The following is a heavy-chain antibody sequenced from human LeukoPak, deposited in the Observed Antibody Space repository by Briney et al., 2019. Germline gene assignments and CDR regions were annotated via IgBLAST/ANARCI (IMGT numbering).Heavy chain of an antibody. J-gene: IGHJ6*02. CDR3: ARGAIFGVTTRGYGMDV. CDR2: MNPNSGGT. V-gene: IGHV1-8*01. CDR1: GDTFTTYD. D-gene: IGHD3-3*01. Sequence: ASVKVSCKASGDTFTTYDINWVRQAPGQGLEWVAWMNPNSGGTVYAQNFQGRVTLARDTSIGTAYMELNSLTSEDTAVYCARGAIFGVTTRGYGMDVWGQGTTVTVSS.